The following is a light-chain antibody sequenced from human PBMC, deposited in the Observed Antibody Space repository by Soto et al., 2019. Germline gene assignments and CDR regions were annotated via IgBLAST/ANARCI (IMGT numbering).Light chain of an antibody. Sequence: ESVLTQSPGTLALSPGERATLSCRASQSVSSSYLAWYQQKPGQAPRLLIYGASSRATGIPDRFSGSGSGTDFPLTISSLESEDFAVYYCQQYGSSSLTFGGGTKVEIK. V-gene: IGKV3-20*01. CDR3: QQYGSSSLT. J-gene: IGKJ4*01. CDR2: GAS. CDR1: QSVSSSY.